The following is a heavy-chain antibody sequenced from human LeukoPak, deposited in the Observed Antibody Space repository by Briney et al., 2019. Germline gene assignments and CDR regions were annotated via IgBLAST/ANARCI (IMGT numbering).Heavy chain of an antibody. CDR2: FDPEDGET. D-gene: IGHD6-25*01. V-gene: IGHV1-24*01. CDR1: VNTLTELS. Sequence: ASVKVSCKVSVNTLTELSMHWVRQAPGKGLEWMGGFDPEDGETIYAQQYQGRVTMTEDTTAETAYMEMRSLRYDDTAVYYCTTAPGYISVWGQGTLVTVSS. CDR3: TTAPGYISV. J-gene: IGHJ4*02.